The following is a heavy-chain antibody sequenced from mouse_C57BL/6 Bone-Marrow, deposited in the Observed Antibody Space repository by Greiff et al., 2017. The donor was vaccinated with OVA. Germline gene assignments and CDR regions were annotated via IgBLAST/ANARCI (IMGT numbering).Heavy chain of an antibody. D-gene: IGHD1-1*01. J-gene: IGHJ1*03. CDR1: GFTFSSYA. CDR3: AREEVTTVVGWYFDV. V-gene: IGHV5-4*01. Sequence: EVKLVESGGGLVKPGGSLKLSCAASGFTFSSYAMSWVRQTPEKRLEWVATISDGGSYTYYPDNVKGRFTISRDNAKNNLYLQMSHLKSEDTAMYYCAREEVTTVVGWYFDVWGTGTTVTVSS. CDR2: ISDGGSYT.